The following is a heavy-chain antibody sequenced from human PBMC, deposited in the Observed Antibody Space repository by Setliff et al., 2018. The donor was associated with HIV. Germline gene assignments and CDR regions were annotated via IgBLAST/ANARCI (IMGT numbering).Heavy chain of an antibody. Sequence: GGSLRLSCAASGFTFSSYWMSWVRQAPGKGLEWVAVMSYDGNNKYYADSVKGRFTISRDNSKNTLNLQMNDLRPEDTAVYYCAKNFFGSGYYFFFDFWGQGTLVTVSS. CDR1: GFTFSSYW. V-gene: IGHV3-30*18. D-gene: IGHD3-10*01. CDR2: MSYDGNNK. J-gene: IGHJ4*02. CDR3: AKNFFGSGYYFFFDF.